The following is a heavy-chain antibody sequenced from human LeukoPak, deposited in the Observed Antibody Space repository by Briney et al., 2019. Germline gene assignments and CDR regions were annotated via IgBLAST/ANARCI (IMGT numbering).Heavy chain of an antibody. D-gene: IGHD3-10*01. CDR2: IYHSGST. V-gene: IGHV4-4*02. CDR1: GGSISSSNW. CDR3: ARWALGGPTPGDFDY. J-gene: IGHJ4*02. Sequence: SETLSLTCAVSGGSISSSNWWSWVRQPPGKGLEWIGEIYHSGSTNYNPSLKSRVTISVDTSKNQFSLKLSSVTAADTAVYYCARWALGGPTPGDFDYWGQGTLVTVSS.